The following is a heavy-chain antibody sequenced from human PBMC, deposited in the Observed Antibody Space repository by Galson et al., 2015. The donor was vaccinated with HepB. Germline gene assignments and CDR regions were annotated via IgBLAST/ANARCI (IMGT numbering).Heavy chain of an antibody. CDR3: GRVGYSIGLYSARGACDF. CDR1: GYTFSSFG. J-gene: IGHJ3*01. Sequence: SVKVSCKASGYTFSSFGISWVRQAPGQGLEWMGGIIPIFGTANYAQKFQGRVTFTADESTSTAHMELSSLRYDDTAVYYCGRVGYSIGLYSARGACDFWGQGTMVTVSS. D-gene: IGHD6-25*01. V-gene: IGHV1-69*13. CDR2: IIPIFGTA.